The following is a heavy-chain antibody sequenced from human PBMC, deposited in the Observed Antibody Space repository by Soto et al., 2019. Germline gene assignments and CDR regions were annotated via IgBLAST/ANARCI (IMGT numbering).Heavy chain of an antibody. J-gene: IGHJ4*02. V-gene: IGHV5-51*01. CDR1: GYSFTSYW. D-gene: IGHD3-22*01. CDR2: IYPGDSDT. Sequence: GESLKISCNGSGYSFTSYWIGWVRQMPGKGLEWMGIIYPGDSDTRYSPPFQGQVTISADKSISTAYLQWSSLKASDTAMYYCARGTYYYDSSGYPGLDYWGQGTLVTVSS. CDR3: ARGTYYYDSSGYPGLDY.